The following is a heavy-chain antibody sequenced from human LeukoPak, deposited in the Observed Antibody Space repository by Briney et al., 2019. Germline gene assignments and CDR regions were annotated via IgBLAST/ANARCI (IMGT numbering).Heavy chain of an antibody. CDR2: ISSSSTTI. J-gene: IGHJ4*02. D-gene: IGHD1-26*01. CDR3: AKSESYRFDY. Sequence: PGGSLRLSCAAPGFTFSSYSMNWVRQAPGKGLEWVSFISSSSTTIYYADSVKGRFTISRDNAKNSLYLQVNSLRDEDTAVYYCAKSESYRFDYWGQGTLVTVSS. V-gene: IGHV3-48*02. CDR1: GFTFSSYS.